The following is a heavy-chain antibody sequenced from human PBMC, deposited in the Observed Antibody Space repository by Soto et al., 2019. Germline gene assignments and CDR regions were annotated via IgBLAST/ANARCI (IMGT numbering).Heavy chain of an antibody. CDR2: INSDGSST. Sequence: EVQLVESGGGLVQPGGSLRLSCAASGFTFSSYWMHWVRQAPGKGLVWVSRINSDGSSTSYADSVKGRFTISRDNAKNTLYLQMNSLRAEDTAVYYCARAGSVQFTEPWYYYYGMDVWGQGPTVTVSS. V-gene: IGHV3-74*01. CDR1: GFTFSSYW. J-gene: IGHJ6*02. D-gene: IGHD4-4*01. CDR3: ARAGSVQFTEPWYYYYGMDV.